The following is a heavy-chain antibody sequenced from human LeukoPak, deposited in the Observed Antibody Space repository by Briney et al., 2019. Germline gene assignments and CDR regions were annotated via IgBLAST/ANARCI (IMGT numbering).Heavy chain of an antibody. D-gene: IGHD6-19*01. V-gene: IGHV4-34*01. Sequence: SETLSLTCAVYGGSFSGYYWSWIRQPPGKGLEWIGEINHSGSTNYNPSLKSRVTISVDTSKNQFSLKLSSVTAADTAVYYCARRAVAGDYYYYYMDVWGKGTTVTVSS. CDR2: INHSGST. CDR1: GGSFSGYY. CDR3: ARRAVAGDYYYYYMDV. J-gene: IGHJ6*03.